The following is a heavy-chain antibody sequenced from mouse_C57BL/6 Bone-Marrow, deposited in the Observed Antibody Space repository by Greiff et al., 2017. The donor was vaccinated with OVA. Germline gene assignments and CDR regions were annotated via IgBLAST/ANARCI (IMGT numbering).Heavy chain of an antibody. D-gene: IGHD1-1*01. Sequence: VQLQQSGAELARPGASVKLSCKASGYTFTSYGISWVKQRTGQGLEWIGEIYPRSGNTYYNEKVKGKATLTADKSSSTAYMELRRLTSEDSAVYFCARPGSSYAFDYWGQGTTLTVSS. CDR1: GYTFTSYG. CDR3: ARPGSSYAFDY. CDR2: IYPRSGNT. J-gene: IGHJ2*01. V-gene: IGHV1-81*01.